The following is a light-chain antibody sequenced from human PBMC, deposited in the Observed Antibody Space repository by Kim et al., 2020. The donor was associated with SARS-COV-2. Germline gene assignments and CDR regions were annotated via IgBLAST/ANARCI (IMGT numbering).Light chain of an antibody. CDR3: QQYNNWWT. Sequence: SGSLGERVTLSCRASQSVSSSLAWYQQKPGQAPRLLIYGASTRATGIPARFSGSGSGTEFTLTISSLQSEDFAVYYCQQYNNWWTFGQGTKVDIK. J-gene: IGKJ1*01. V-gene: IGKV3-15*01. CDR2: GAS. CDR1: QSVSSS.